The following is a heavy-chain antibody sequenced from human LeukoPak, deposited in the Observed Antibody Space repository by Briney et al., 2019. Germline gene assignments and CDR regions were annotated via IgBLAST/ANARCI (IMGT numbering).Heavy chain of an antibody. CDR2: ISGSGGST. Sequence: PGGSLRLSCAASGFTFSSHAMSWVRQAPGKGLEWVSAISGSGGSTYYADSVKGRFTISRDNAKNSLYLQMNSLRAEDTAVYYCASGYSGYEPRDYWGQGTLVTVSS. V-gene: IGHV3-23*01. CDR3: ASGYSGYEPRDY. CDR1: GFTFSSHA. D-gene: IGHD5-12*01. J-gene: IGHJ4*02.